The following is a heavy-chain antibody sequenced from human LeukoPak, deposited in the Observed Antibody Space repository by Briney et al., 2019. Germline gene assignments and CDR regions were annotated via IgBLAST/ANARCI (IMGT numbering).Heavy chain of an antibody. Sequence: SVKVSCKASGGTFSSYAISWVRQAPGQGLEWMGGIIPIFGTANYAQKFQGRVTITADESTSTAYMELSSLRSEDTAVYYCARDSRDYGSGSSQYYFDYWGQGILVTVSS. CDR2: IIPIFGTA. V-gene: IGHV1-69*01. D-gene: IGHD3-10*01. CDR1: GGTFSSYA. J-gene: IGHJ4*02. CDR3: ARDSRDYGSGSSQYYFDY.